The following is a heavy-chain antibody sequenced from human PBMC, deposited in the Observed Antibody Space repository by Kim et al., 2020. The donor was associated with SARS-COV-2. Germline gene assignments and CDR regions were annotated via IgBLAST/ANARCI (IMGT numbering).Heavy chain of an antibody. CDR3: ARSPDIVATISLDY. Sequence: YSPKFQGRVTSTRDTSASTAYMELSSLRSEDTAVYYCARSPDIVATISLDYWGQGTLVTVSS. J-gene: IGHJ4*02. V-gene: IGHV1-3*01. D-gene: IGHD5-12*01.